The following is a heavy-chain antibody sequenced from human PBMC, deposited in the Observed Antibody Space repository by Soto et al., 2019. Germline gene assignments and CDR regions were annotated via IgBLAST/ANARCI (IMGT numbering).Heavy chain of an antibody. CDR1: GSTFSSYP. CDR3: ASTMPRVRRSSDMDV. J-gene: IGHJ6*02. D-gene: IGHD1-1*01. V-gene: IGHV1-69*13. CDR2: IIPIFVTA. Sequence: SVKVSCKALGSTFSSYPISWVRQAPGQGLEWMGGIIPIFVTANYAQNFQGKVTITADESTTTAYLALSSLRSEDTAVYYCASTMPRVRRSSDMDVRGQGTTVTVS.